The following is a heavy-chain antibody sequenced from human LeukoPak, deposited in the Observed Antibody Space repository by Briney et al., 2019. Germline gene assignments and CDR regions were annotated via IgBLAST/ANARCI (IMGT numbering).Heavy chain of an antibody. CDR2: IYYNGRT. CDR1: GGSISSNDYY. CDR3: ARAPKGMTTVRYYYYYYTDV. D-gene: IGHD4-11*01. J-gene: IGHJ6*03. Sequence: PSQTLSLTCTVSGGSISSNDYYWCWIRQHPGKGLEWIGYIYYNGRTFYNPSLKTRVTISVDTSKNQFSLKLSSVTAADTAVYYCARAPKGMTTVRYYYYYYTDVWGKGTTVTVSS. V-gene: IGHV4-31*03.